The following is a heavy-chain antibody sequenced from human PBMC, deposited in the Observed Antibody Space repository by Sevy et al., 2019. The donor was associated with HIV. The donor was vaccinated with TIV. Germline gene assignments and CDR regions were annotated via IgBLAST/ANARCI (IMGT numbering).Heavy chain of an antibody. J-gene: IGHJ6*02. Sequence: GGSLRLSCAASGFILSDYYMTWVRQAPRKGLEWVSYISGNDDTIYYADSVKGRFTTSRDNTKNPLYLQMTSLRAEDTAEYYCARDHVNDGDLGDYYYYAMDVWGQGTTVTVSS. D-gene: IGHD4-17*01. V-gene: IGHV3-11*01. CDR2: ISGNDDTI. CDR3: ARDHVNDGDLGDYYYYAMDV. CDR1: GFILSDYY.